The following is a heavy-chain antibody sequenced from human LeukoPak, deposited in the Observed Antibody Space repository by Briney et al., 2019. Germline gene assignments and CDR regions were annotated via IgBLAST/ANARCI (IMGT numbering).Heavy chain of an antibody. CDR3: TSQIYREGIAAAGRSDY. Sequence: PGGSLRLSCIASGFSFGDYAMGWVRQAPGKGLEWVGLIRSKAFGGTTEYAASVTGRFTISRDDSKSIAYLQMNSLETEDTAVYYCTSQIYREGIAAAGRSDYWGQGTLVTVST. J-gene: IGHJ4*02. V-gene: IGHV3-49*04. CDR2: IRSKAFGGTT. D-gene: IGHD6-13*01. CDR1: GFSFGDYA.